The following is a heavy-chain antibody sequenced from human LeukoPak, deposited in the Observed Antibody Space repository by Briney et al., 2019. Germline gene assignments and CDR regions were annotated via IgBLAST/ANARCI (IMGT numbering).Heavy chain of an antibody. CDR1: GGTFSSYA. Sequence: VASVKVSCKASGGTFSSYAISWVRQAPGQGLEWMGGIIPIFGTANYAQKFQGRVTITADESTSTAYMELSSLRSEGTAVYYCARGPIVVVPNYYYGMDVWGQGTTVTVSS. J-gene: IGHJ6*02. CDR3: ARGPIVVVPNYYYGMDV. V-gene: IGHV1-69*13. D-gene: IGHD2-2*01. CDR2: IIPIFGTA.